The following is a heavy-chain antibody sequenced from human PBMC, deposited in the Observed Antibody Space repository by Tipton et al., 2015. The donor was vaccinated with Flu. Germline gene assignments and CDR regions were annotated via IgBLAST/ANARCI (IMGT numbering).Heavy chain of an antibody. CDR2: VSRSGST. CDR1: GGSISSDYH. V-gene: IGHV4-38-2*02. CDR3: ARRDYSNYVSDPKSWFDP. Sequence: LRLSCTVSGGSISSDYHWGWVRQFPGKGLEWIGTVSRSGSTIYNPSLSSRVTISIDRSKNQFSLNLKSVTAADMAVYYCARRDYSNYVSDPKSWFDPWGQGTLVAVSS. D-gene: IGHD4-11*01. J-gene: IGHJ5*02.